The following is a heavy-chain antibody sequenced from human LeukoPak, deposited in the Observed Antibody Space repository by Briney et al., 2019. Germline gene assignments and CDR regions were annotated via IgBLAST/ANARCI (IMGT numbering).Heavy chain of an antibody. V-gene: IGHV3-21*01. D-gene: IGHD1-26*01. CDR3: ARDPYNGNYGDSYYYYMDV. Sequence: GGSLRLSCAASGFTFSSYNMNWVRQAPGKGLEWVSSITSSSSYTFYADSVKGRFTISRDNAKNSLYLRMNSLRAEDTAIYYCARDPYNGNYGDSYYYYMDVWGKGTTVTVSS. CDR2: ITSSSSYT. CDR1: GFTFSSYN. J-gene: IGHJ6*03.